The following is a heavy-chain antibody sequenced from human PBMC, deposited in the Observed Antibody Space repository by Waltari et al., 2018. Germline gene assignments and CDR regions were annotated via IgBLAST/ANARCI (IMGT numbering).Heavy chain of an antibody. V-gene: IGHV1-69*12. Sequence: QVQLVQSGAEVKKPGSSVKVSCKASGGPFSSYAISWVRPAPGQGLEWMGGIIPIFGTANYAQKFQGRVTITADESTSTAYMELSSLRSEDTAVYYCAKYYYDSSGYYFAFDIWGQGTMVTVSS. CDR1: GGPFSSYA. CDR2: IIPIFGTA. J-gene: IGHJ3*02. CDR3: AKYYYDSSGYYFAFDI. D-gene: IGHD3-22*01.